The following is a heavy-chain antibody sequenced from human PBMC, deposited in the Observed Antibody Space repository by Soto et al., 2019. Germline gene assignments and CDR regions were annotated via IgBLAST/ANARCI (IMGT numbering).Heavy chain of an antibody. D-gene: IGHD6-6*01. CDR3: ARDRSSSSFFYFDY. V-gene: IGHV3-53*01. Sequence: LRLSCVASGFTVSSNYMSWVRQAPGKGLEWVSVIYSGDSAYYADSVKGRFTISRDSSKNTLYLQMNSLRAEDTAVYYCARDRSSSSFFYFDYWGQGTLVTVSS. J-gene: IGHJ4*02. CDR1: GFTVSSNY. CDR2: IYSGDSA.